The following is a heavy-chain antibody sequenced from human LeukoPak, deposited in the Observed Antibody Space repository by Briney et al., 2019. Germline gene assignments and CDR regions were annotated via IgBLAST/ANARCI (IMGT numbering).Heavy chain of an antibody. Sequence: SETLSLTCTVSGGPISSGGYYWSWIRQHPGKGLEWIGYIYYSGSTYYNPSLKSRVTISVDTSKNQFSLKLSSVTAADTAVYYCARAHGDSFDYWGQGTLVTVSS. J-gene: IGHJ4*02. CDR2: IYYSGST. CDR3: ARAHGDSFDY. CDR1: GGPISSGGYY. D-gene: IGHD3-3*01. V-gene: IGHV4-31*03.